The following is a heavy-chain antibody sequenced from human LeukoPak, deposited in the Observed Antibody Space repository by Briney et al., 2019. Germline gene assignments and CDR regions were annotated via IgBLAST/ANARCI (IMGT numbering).Heavy chain of an antibody. CDR1: GYTFTSYG. Sequence: ASVKVSCKASGYTFTSYGISWVRQAPGQGLEWMGWISAYNGNTNYAQKLQGRVTMTTDTSTSTAYMELRSLRSGDTAVYYCARSLTSGYSSGWYSYWGQGTLVTVSS. CDR3: ARSLTSGYSSGWYSY. D-gene: IGHD6-19*01. J-gene: IGHJ4*02. CDR2: ISAYNGNT. V-gene: IGHV1-18*01.